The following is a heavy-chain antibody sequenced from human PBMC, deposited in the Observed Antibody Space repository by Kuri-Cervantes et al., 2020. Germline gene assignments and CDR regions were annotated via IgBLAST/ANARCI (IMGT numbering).Heavy chain of an antibody. CDR3: ARDTPPLEMATTDYYYGMDV. Sequence: ASVKVSCKASGGTFSSYAISWVRQAPGQGLEWMGWISAYNGNTNYAQKLQGRVTMTTDTSTSTAYMELSSLRSEDTAVYYCARDTPPLEMATTDYYYGMDVWGQGTTVTVSS. CDR1: GGTFSSYA. CDR2: ISAYNGNT. V-gene: IGHV1-18*01. J-gene: IGHJ6*02. D-gene: IGHD5-24*01.